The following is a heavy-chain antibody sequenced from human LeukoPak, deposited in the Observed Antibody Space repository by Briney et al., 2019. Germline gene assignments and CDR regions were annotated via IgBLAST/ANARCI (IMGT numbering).Heavy chain of an antibody. CDR3: ARGSHDYGGNTTLYYFDY. J-gene: IGHJ4*02. V-gene: IGHV4-34*01. CDR2: INHSGST. Sequence: PSETLSLTCAVYGGSFSGYYWSWIRQPPGKGLEWIGEINHSGSTNYNPSLKSRVTISVDMSKNQFSLKLSSVTAADTAVYYCARGSHDYGGNTTLYYFDYWGQGTLVTVSS. D-gene: IGHD4-23*01. CDR1: GGSFSGYY.